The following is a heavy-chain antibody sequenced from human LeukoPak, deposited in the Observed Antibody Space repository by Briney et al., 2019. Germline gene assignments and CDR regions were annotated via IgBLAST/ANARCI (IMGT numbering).Heavy chain of an antibody. CDR3: ARAANSGWSHFDY. CDR2: MYNSGST. CDR1: GGSISSYY. J-gene: IGHJ4*02. Sequence: PSETLSLTCTVSGGSISSYYWRWIRQPPGKGLEWIGYMYNSGSTNYNPSLKSRVIISVDTSKNQFSLQLSSVTAADTAVYYCARAANSGWSHFDYWGQGTLVTVSS. D-gene: IGHD6-19*01. V-gene: IGHV4-59*01.